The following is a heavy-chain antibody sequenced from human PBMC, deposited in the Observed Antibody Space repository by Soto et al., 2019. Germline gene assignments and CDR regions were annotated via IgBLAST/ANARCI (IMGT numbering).Heavy chain of an antibody. Sequence: QVQLVESGGGVVQPGRSLRLSCAASGFTFSSYAMHWVRQAPGKGLEWVAVISYDESNKYYADSVKGRFTISRDNSKNTQYLQKNSLRAEDTAVYYCASTGGEYSYGEDYWGQRTLVTVSS. CDR3: ASTGGEYSYGEDY. D-gene: IGHD5-18*01. V-gene: IGHV3-30-3*01. CDR1: GFTFSSYA. CDR2: ISYDESNK. J-gene: IGHJ4*02.